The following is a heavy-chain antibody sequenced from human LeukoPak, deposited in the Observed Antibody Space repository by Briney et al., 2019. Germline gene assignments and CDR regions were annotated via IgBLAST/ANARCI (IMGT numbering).Heavy chain of an antibody. J-gene: IGHJ3*02. D-gene: IGHD3-22*01. CDR2: IKQDGSEK. CDR3: AHSGDSSGYYSYAFDI. CDR1: GFTFRSFW. Sequence: GGSLRLSCAASGFTFRSFWMSWVRQAPGEGLECVANIKQDGSEKYYVDSVKGRFTISRDNAKKSLYLQMNSLRAEDTAVYYCAHSGDSSGYYSYAFDIWGQGTMVTVSS. V-gene: IGHV3-7*01.